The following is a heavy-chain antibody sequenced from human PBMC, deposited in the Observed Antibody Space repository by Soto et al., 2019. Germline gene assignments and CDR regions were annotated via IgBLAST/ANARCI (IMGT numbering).Heavy chain of an antibody. CDR2: INAGNGNT. CDR1: GYTFTSYA. Sequence: ASVKVSCKASGYTFTSYAMHWVRQAPGQRLEWMGWINAGNGNTKYSQKFQGRVTITGDKSANTVYMELRSLRSDDTAVYYCARGGDGYNFGAVYWGQGTPVTVSS. CDR3: ARGGDGYNFGAVY. J-gene: IGHJ4*02. V-gene: IGHV1-3*01. D-gene: IGHD2-21*01.